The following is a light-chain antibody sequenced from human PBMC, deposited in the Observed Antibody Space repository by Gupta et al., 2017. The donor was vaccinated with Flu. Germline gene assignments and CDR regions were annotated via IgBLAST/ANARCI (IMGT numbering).Light chain of an antibody. J-gene: IGKJ4*02. V-gene: IGKV3-15*01. CDR1: QSVSSN. CDR2: GAA. Sequence: ATLSVSPGERATRSCRASQSVSSNLAWYQQKPGQAPRLLIYGAATRATGIPARFSGSGSGTEFTLTISSLQSEDFAVYYCQQYNNWPLLTFGGGTKVEIK. CDR3: QQYNNWPLLT.